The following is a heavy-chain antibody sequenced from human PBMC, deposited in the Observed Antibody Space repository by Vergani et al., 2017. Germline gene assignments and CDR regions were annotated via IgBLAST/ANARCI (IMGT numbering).Heavy chain of an antibody. CDR1: GFTFSSYS. Sequence: EVQLVESGGGLVQPGGSLRLSCAASGFTFSSYSMNWVRQAPGKGLEWVSYISSSSSTIYYADSVKGRFTISRDNAKNSLYLQMNSLRAEDTAVYYCARVTPFSYYDSSGRFDYWGQGTLVTVSS. CDR3: ARVTPFSYYDSSGRFDY. CDR2: ISSSSSTI. V-gene: IGHV3-48*04. J-gene: IGHJ4*02. D-gene: IGHD3-22*01.